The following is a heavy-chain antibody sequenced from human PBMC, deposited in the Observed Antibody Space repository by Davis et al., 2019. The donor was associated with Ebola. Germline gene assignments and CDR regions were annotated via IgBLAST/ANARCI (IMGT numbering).Heavy chain of an antibody. J-gene: IGHJ6*02. D-gene: IGHD3-3*01. V-gene: IGHV1-2*02. CDR2: INPNSGGT. Sequence: ASVKVSCKASGGTFSSYAISWVRQAPGQGLEWMGWINPNSGGTNYAQKFQGRVTMTRDTSISTAYMELSRLRSDDTAVYYCARDSPNYDFWSGYYTGMDYYYGMDVWGQGTTVTVSS. CDR3: ARDSPNYDFWSGYYTGMDYYYGMDV. CDR1: GGTFSSYA.